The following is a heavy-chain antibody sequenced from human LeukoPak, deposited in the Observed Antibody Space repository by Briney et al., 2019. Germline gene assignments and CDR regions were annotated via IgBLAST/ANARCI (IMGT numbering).Heavy chain of an antibody. D-gene: IGHD3-22*01. J-gene: IGHJ4*02. CDR3: ARAVTMIAPFDY. V-gene: IGHV4-59*01. CDR1: GGSISSYY. CDR2: IYYSGST. Sequence: NPSETLSLTCTVSGGSISSYYWSWIRQPPGKGLEWIGYIYYSGSTNYNPSLKSRVTISVDTSKNQFSLKLSSVTAADTAVYYCARAVTMIAPFDYWGQGTLVTVSS.